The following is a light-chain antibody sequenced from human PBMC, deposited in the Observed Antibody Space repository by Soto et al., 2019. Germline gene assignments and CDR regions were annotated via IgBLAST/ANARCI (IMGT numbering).Light chain of an antibody. J-gene: IGLJ3*02. Sequence: QSVLTQPPSASGTPGQRVTISCSGSSSNIGPYIVNWYQQRPGTAPKLLIYSNNQRPSGVPDRFSGSKSGTSASLAISGLQSEDEADYHCAAWDDSLNGWVFGGGTKLTVL. CDR2: SNN. CDR1: SSNIGPYI. V-gene: IGLV1-44*01. CDR3: AAWDDSLNGWV.